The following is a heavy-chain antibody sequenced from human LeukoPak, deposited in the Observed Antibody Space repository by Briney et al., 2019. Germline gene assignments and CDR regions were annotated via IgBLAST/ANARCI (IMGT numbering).Heavy chain of an antibody. D-gene: IGHD2-15*01. CDR3: VKEEEYCSGGSCYSDFDY. Sequence: GGSLRLSCSASGFTFISYAMHWVRQAPGKGLEYVSAISSNGGSTYYADSVKGRFTISRDNSKNTLYLQMSSLRAEDTAVYYCVKEEEYCSGGSCYSDFDYWGQGTLVTVSS. J-gene: IGHJ4*02. V-gene: IGHV3-64D*06. CDR2: ISSNGGST. CDR1: GFTFISYA.